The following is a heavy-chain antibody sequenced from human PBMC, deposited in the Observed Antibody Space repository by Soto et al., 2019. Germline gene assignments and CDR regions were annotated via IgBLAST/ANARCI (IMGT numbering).Heavy chain of an antibody. D-gene: IGHD3-9*01. CDR1: GFTVSSHD. J-gene: IGHJ6*02. Sequence: PGGSLRLSCSDSGFTVSSHDMSWVRQAPGKGLEWVSVLYRGGSRYYADSVKGRFTISRDNSKSILYLQMNSLRAEDTAVYYCARDFKDLTNFYYYGMDLWGQGTTVTVSS. CDR3: ARDFKDLTNFYYYGMDL. CDR2: LYRGGSR. V-gene: IGHV3-53*01.